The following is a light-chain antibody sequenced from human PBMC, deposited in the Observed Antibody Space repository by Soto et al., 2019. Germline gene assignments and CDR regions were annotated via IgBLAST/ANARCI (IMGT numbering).Light chain of an antibody. V-gene: IGLV2-11*01. Sequence: QSALTQPRSVSGSPGESVTISCSGTSSDVGSYNYVSWYQQYPGKAPKVMIYDVSERPSEVPVRFSGSKSGNTASLTISGLQAEDEAEYFCCSYSGSDSLLFGGGTNPTVL. CDR2: DVS. CDR3: CSYSGSDSLL. CDR1: SSDVGSYNY. J-gene: IGLJ2*01.